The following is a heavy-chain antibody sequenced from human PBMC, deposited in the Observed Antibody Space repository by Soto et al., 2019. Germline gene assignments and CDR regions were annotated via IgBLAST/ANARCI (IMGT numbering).Heavy chain of an antibody. CDR3: ARQPAVAGHNWFDP. CDR1: GGSISSYY. V-gene: IGHV4-59*08. CDR2: IYYSGST. Sequence: PSETLSLTCTVSGGSISSYYWSWIRQPPGKGLEWIGYIYYSGSTNYNPSLKSRVTISVDTSKNQFSLKLSSVTAADTAVYYCARQPAVAGHNWFDPWGQGTLVTVSS. D-gene: IGHD6-19*01. J-gene: IGHJ5*02.